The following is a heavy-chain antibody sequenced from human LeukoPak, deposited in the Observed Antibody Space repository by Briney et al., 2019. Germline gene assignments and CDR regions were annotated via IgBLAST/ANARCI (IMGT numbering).Heavy chain of an antibody. CDR1: GYTFTSYG. Sequence: ASVKVSCKASGYTFTSYGISWVRQAPGQGLEWMGWISAYNGNTNYAQKLQGRVTMTTDTSTSTAYMELRSLRSDDTAVYYCARKGSITIFGVATPANWFDPWGQGTLVTVSS. CDR3: ARKGSITIFGVATPANWFDP. V-gene: IGHV1-18*01. CDR2: ISAYNGNT. D-gene: IGHD3-3*01. J-gene: IGHJ5*02.